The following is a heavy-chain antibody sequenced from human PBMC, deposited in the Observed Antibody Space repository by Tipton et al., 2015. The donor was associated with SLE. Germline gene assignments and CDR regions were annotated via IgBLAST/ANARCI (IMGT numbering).Heavy chain of an antibody. CDR3: ARVPVGATEGLDY. J-gene: IGHJ4*02. CDR2: IYYSGST. CDR1: GGSISSSSYY. D-gene: IGHD1-26*01. Sequence: TLSLTCTVSGGSISSSSYYWGWIRQPPGKGLEWIGSIYYSGSTYYNPSLKSRVTISVDTSKNQFSLKLSSVTAADTAVYYCARVPVGATEGLDYWGQGTLVTVSS. V-gene: IGHV4-39*01.